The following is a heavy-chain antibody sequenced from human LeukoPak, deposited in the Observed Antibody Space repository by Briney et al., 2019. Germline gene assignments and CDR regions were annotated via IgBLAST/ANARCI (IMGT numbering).Heavy chain of an antibody. CDR1: GFTFSSYA. D-gene: IGHD5-18*01. CDR2: ISSNGGST. CDR3: ARGDTAMVPGGNYYYYYMDV. Sequence: PGGSLRLSCAASGFTFSSYAMHWVRHAPGKGLEYVSAISSNGGSTYYANSVKGRFTISRDNSKNTLYLQMGSLRAEDMAVYYCARGDTAMVPGGNYYYYYMDVWGKGTTVTVSS. J-gene: IGHJ6*03. V-gene: IGHV3-64*01.